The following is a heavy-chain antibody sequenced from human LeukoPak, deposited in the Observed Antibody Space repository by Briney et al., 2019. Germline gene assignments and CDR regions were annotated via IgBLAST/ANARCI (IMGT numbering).Heavy chain of an antibody. CDR1: GGTFSSYA. D-gene: IGHD3-22*01. Sequence: GSSVKVSCKASGGTFSSYAISWVRQAPGQGLEWMGGIIPIFGTANYAQKFQGRVTITTDESTSTAYMELSSLRSEDTAVYYCARDDSSGYYMGVWGKGTTVTVSS. V-gene: IGHV1-69*05. J-gene: IGHJ6*03. CDR2: IIPIFGTA. CDR3: ARDDSSGYYMGV.